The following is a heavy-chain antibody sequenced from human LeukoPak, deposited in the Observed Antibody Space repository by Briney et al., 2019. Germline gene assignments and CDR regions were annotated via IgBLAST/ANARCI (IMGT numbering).Heavy chain of an antibody. D-gene: IGHD4-23*01. CDR2: IYSGGST. CDR3: ARGDYGGNSGVGDAFDI. V-gene: IGHV3-53*01. Sequence: GGSLRLSCAASGFTVSSNYMGWVRQAPGKGLEWVSVIYSGGSTYYADSVKGRFTISRDNSKNTVYPQMNSLRAEDTAVYYCARGDYGGNSGVGDAFDIWGQGTMVTVSS. CDR1: GFTVSSNY. J-gene: IGHJ3*02.